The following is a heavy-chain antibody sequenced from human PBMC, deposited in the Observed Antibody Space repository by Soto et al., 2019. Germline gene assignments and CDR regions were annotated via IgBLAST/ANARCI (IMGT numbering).Heavy chain of an antibody. D-gene: IGHD3-3*01. CDR1: GFTFSSHG. Sequence: QVQLVESGGGVVQPGRSLRLSCAASGFTFSSHGMHWVRQTPGKGLEWVAVISYDGSNKYYADSVKGRFTISRDNSKNTLYMQMISLRAEESAVYYCAKAIEYYGGSGYARALGYNYDYGMDVWGQGTTVTVSS. V-gene: IGHV3-30*18. CDR3: AKAIEYYGGSGYARALGYNYDYGMDV. J-gene: IGHJ6*02. CDR2: ISYDGSNK.